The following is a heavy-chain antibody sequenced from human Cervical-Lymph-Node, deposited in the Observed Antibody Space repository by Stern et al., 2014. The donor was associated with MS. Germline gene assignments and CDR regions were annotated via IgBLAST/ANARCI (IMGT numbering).Heavy chain of an antibody. CDR2: ISAYNGNT. V-gene: IGHV1-18*01. CDR3: ATDGPVVVAESDDAFDI. J-gene: IGHJ3*02. D-gene: IGHD2-15*01. Sequence: QVQLGQSGAEVKKPGASVKVSCKASGYTFTSYGISWVRQAPGQGLEWMGWISAYNGNTNYAQKFQGRVTMTTDTSTSTAYMELRSLRSDDTAVYYCATDGPVVVAESDDAFDIWGQGTMVTVSS. CDR1: GYTFTSYG.